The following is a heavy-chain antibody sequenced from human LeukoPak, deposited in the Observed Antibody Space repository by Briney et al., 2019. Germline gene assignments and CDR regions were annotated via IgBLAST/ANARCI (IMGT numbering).Heavy chain of an antibody. CDR3: ARGSYDGGSGWGRFNY. Sequence: PSETLSLTCTVSGGSISSYYWSWIRQPPGKGLEWIGYIYYSGSTNYNPSLKSRVTISVDTSKNQFSLKLSSVTAADTAVYYCARGSYDGGSGWGRFNYWGQGTQVTVSS. CDR2: IYYSGST. CDR1: GGSISSYY. D-gene: IGHD6-19*01. J-gene: IGHJ4*02. V-gene: IGHV4-59*08.